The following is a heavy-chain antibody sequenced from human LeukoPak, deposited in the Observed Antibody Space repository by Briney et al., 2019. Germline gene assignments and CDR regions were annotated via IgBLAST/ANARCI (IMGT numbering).Heavy chain of an antibody. CDR2: ISYDGSNK. CDR3: AKQNNFDTSGLDY. J-gene: IGHJ4*02. CDR1: GFIFSGNS. V-gene: IGHV3-30*04. Sequence: PGGSLRLFCAASGFIFSGNSMLWVRQAPGKGLVWVAVISYDGSNKLCADSVSGRFNSSRDTSKNTLYLQMNSLRAEDTALYYCAKQNNFDTSGLDYWGQGTLVTVSS. D-gene: IGHD3-22*01.